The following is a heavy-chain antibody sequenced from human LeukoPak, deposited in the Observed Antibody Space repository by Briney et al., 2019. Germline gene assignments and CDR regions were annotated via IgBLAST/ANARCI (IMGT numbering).Heavy chain of an antibody. CDR3: ARELGGTKTGGFDI. CDR2: IGAAGAHT. CDR1: GFRFSYHD. J-gene: IGHJ3*02. V-gene: IGHV3-64*02. Sequence: GGSLRLSCAASGFRFSYHDMHWVRQAPGKGLEFVSSIGAAGAHTFYADSVKGRFTISRDNFQGTMYLQMDGLRPEDSAVYYCARELGGTKTGGFDIWGQGTVVTVSS. D-gene: IGHD1-14*01.